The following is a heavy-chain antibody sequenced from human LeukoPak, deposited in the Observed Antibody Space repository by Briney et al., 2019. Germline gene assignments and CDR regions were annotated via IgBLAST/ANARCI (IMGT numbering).Heavy chain of an antibody. V-gene: IGHV3-33*01. Sequence: GGSLRLSCAASGFTFSSYGTHWVRQAPGKGLEWVAVIWYDGSNKYYADSVKGRFTISRDNSKNTLYLQMNSLRAEDTAVYYCARGTPSTYYDFWSGYYNKGNYYYYGMDVWGQGTTVTVSS. CDR1: GFTFSSYG. CDR2: IWYDGSNK. CDR3: ARGTPSTYYDFWSGYYNKGNYYYYGMDV. D-gene: IGHD3-3*01. J-gene: IGHJ6*02.